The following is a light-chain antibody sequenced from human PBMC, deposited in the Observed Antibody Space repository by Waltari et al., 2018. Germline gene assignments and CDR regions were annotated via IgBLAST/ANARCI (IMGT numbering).Light chain of an antibody. CDR1: SSGVGGYDF. CDR2: YVS. V-gene: IGLV2-11*01. CDR3: CSHAGSDTFWV. Sequence: QSALTQPRSVSGPPGQSVTISCTGTSSGVGGYDFLPWYQQPPGKAPKLIMYYVSQRPSGVPDRFSGSKSGNTASLTITGLQAEDEAEYYCCSHAGSDTFWVFGGGTKVTVL. J-gene: IGLJ3*02.